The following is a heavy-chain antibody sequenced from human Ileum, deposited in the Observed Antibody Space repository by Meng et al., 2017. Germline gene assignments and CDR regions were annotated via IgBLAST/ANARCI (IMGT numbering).Heavy chain of an antibody. D-gene: IGHD1-14*01. J-gene: IGHJ4*02. CDR2: IYHSGST. V-gene: IGHV4-4*02. CDR1: GGSISSSNW. Sequence: VQLPESGPGRVKPSGTLSLPCAVSGGSISSSNWWSWVRQPPGKGLEWIGEIYHSGSTNYNPSLRSRVTISVDKSKNHLSLSLSSVTAADTAVYYCAKAAAYNLDIWGQGALVTVSS. CDR3: AKAAAYNLDI.